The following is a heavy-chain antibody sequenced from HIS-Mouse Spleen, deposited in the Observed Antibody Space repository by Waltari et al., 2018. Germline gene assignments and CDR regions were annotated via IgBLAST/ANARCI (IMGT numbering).Heavy chain of an antibody. D-gene: IGHD3-10*01. J-gene: IGHJ4*02. CDR1: GGSISRSSYY. CDR3: ATHLDYGYDY. Sequence: QLQLQESGPGLVKPSETLSLTCTVSGGSISRSSYYWGWIRQHPGKGLEWIGYIYYSGSTYYNPSLKSRVTISVDTSKNQFSLKLSSVTAADTAVYYCATHLDYGYDYWGQGTLVTVSS. V-gene: IGHV4-31*03. CDR2: IYYSGST.